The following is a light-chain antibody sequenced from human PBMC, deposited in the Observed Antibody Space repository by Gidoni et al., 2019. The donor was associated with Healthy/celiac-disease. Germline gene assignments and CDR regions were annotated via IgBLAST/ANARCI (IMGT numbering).Light chain of an antibody. CDR1: QSISSY. V-gene: IGKV1-39*01. Sequence: QMTQSPSSLSASVGDRVTITCRARQSISSYLNWYQQKPGKAPKLLIYAASSLQSGVPSRFSGSGSGTDFTLTISSRQPEDFATYYCQQSYSTPPFTFGPGTKVDIK. J-gene: IGKJ3*01. CDR3: QQSYSTPPFT. CDR2: AAS.